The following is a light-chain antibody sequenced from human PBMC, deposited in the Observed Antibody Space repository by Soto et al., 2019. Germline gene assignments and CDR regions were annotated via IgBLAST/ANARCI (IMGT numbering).Light chain of an antibody. V-gene: IGLV2-14*01. J-gene: IGLJ3*02. CDR2: EVS. CDR3: SSYRSSSTLDV. Sequence: QAASVSGSPGQSITISCTGTSSDVGGYNYVSWYQQHPGKAPKLMIYEVSNRPSGVSNRFSGSKSGNTASLTISGLQAEDEADYYCSSYRSSSTLDVFGGGTKLTVL. CDR1: SSDVGGYNY.